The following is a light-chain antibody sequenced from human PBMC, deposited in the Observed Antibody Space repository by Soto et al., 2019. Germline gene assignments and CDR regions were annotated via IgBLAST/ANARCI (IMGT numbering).Light chain of an antibody. Sequence: QSALTQPPSASGTPGQRVTISCSGSSSNIGTNTVNWFQHLPGTAPKLLIYSTNLRSSGVPDRFSGSKSGTSASLAISGLQSEDEADYYCAAWDDSLNGPYVFGTGTKLTVL. CDR1: SSNIGTNT. CDR2: STN. CDR3: AAWDDSLNGPYV. V-gene: IGLV1-44*01. J-gene: IGLJ1*01.